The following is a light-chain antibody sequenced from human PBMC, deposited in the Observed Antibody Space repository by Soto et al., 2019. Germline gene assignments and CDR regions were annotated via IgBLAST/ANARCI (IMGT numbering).Light chain of an antibody. CDR2: SAS. Sequence: DIQMTQSPSSLSASVGYRVTITFRASQSISSYLNWYQQRQGRAPNLLIYSASTLQSGVPSRFNAGGSGTDFTLTITSLQPEDSATYYCQLSYNAWTFGQGTKVDIK. CDR3: QLSYNAWT. J-gene: IGKJ1*01. V-gene: IGKV1-39*01. CDR1: QSISSY.